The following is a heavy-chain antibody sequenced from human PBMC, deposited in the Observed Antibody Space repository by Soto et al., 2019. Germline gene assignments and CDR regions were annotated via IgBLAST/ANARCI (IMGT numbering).Heavy chain of an antibody. D-gene: IGHD5-18*01. CDR3: ARDAGYSYGLDYYYGMDV. Sequence: GGSLRLSCAASGFTFSSYAMSWVRQAPGKGLEWVSAISSSSSTIYYADSVKGRFTISRDNAKNSLYLQMNRLRDEDTAVYYCARDAGYSYGLDYYYGMDVWGQGTTVTVSS. CDR2: ISSSSSTI. CDR1: GFTFSSYA. J-gene: IGHJ6*02. V-gene: IGHV3-48*02.